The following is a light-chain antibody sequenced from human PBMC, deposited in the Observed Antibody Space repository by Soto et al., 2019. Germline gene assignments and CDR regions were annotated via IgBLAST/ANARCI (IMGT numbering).Light chain of an antibody. CDR1: QDIRSS. J-gene: IGKJ4*01. CDR2: TVS. Sequence: DIQLTPSPSFLSASVGDRLTITCRASQDIRSSLAWYQQKPGKAPNLLIYTVSTLQSGVPSRFSASRSGTEFTLTISSLQPEDFATYYCQQFNSSPLTFGGGTKVEI. V-gene: IGKV1-9*01. CDR3: QQFNSSPLT.